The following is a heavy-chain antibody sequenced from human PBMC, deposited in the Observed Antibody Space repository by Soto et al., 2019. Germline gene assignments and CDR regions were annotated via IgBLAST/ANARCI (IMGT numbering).Heavy chain of an antibody. CDR1: GGTFSSYA. J-gene: IGHJ3*02. Sequence: SVKVSCKASGGTFSSYAISWVRQAPGQGLEWMGGIIPIFGTANYAQKFQGRVTITADESTSTAYMELSSLRSEDTAVYYCASYYDSSGPDAFDIWGQGTMVTV. CDR3: ASYYDSSGPDAFDI. D-gene: IGHD3-22*01. CDR2: IIPIFGTA. V-gene: IGHV1-69*13.